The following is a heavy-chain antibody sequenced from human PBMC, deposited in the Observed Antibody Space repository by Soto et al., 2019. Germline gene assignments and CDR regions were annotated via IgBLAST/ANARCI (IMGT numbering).Heavy chain of an antibody. Sequence: ASVKVSCKASGYTFTGYYMHWVRQAPGQGLEWMGWINPNSGGTNYAQKFQGWVTMTRDTSISTAYMELSRLRSDDTAVYYCARALPGLSLGSYYGMDVWGQGTTVTVSS. J-gene: IGHJ6*02. CDR1: GYTFTGYY. CDR2: INPNSGGT. CDR3: ARALPGLSLGSYYGMDV. V-gene: IGHV1-2*04. D-gene: IGHD2-8*01.